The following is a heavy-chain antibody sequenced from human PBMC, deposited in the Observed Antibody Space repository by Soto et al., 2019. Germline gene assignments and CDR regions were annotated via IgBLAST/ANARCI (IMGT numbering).Heavy chain of an antibody. CDR2: IYPGDSDT. J-gene: IGHJ6*02. CDR1: GYSFTSYW. Sequence: GESLKISCKGSGYSFTSYWIGWVRQMPGKGLEWMGIIYPGDSDTRYSPSFQGQVTISADKSISTAYLQWSSLKASDTAMYYCARHSPVIYCSGGSCYSDYYGMDVWGQGTTVTVSS. D-gene: IGHD2-15*01. CDR3: ARHSPVIYCSGGSCYSDYYGMDV. V-gene: IGHV5-51*01.